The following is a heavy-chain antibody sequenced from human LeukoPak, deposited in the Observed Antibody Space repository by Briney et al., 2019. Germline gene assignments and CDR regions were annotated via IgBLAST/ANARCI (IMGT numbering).Heavy chain of an antibody. D-gene: IGHD1-14*01. Sequence: GGSLRLSCAASGFTFSSYALSWVRQAPGKGLEWVSSISGSGAGTYYADSVKGRSTISRDKSNNTLYLQMNSLRAEDTAVYYCAKGNLGVRGGFDYWGQGTLVTVSS. CDR1: GFTFSSYA. J-gene: IGHJ4*02. CDR3: AKGNLGVRGGFDY. CDR2: ISGSGAGT. V-gene: IGHV3-23*01.